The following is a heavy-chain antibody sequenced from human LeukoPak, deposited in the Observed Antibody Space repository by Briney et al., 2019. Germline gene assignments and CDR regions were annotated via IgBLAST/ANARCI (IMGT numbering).Heavy chain of an antibody. CDR2: IFTTGST. V-gene: IGHV4-4*07. CDR3: ARGDGSTMIRGVSRYGWLDP. J-gene: IGHJ5*02. CDR1: GGSLRSYY. Sequence: PSETLSLTCSVSGGSLRSYYWTWIRQPSGKGLEWIGRIFTTGSTNYNPSLMSRVTMSVDTSKNQFSLKMSSVTAADTAVYYCARGDGSTMIRGVSRYGWLDPWGQGTLVTVSS. D-gene: IGHD3-10*01.